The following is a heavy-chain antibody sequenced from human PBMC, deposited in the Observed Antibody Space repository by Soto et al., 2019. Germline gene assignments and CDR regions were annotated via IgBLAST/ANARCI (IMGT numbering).Heavy chain of an antibody. J-gene: IGHJ4*02. CDR1: GYTFTSYG. Sequence: GASVKVSCKASGYTFTSYGISWVRQAPGQGLEWMGWISAYNGNTNYAQKLQGRVTMTTDTSTSTAYMDLRSLRSNDTAVYYCARNSGYCSSTGCNFDYWGQGTQVTVSS. CDR2: ISAYNGNT. CDR3: ARNSGYCSSTGCNFDY. V-gene: IGHV1-18*01. D-gene: IGHD2-2*03.